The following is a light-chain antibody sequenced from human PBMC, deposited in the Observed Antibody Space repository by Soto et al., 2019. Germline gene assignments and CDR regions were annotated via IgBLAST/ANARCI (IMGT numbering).Light chain of an antibody. CDR2: LGS. CDR1: QSLLHSNGYNY. J-gene: IGKJ1*01. Sequence: DIVMTQSPLSLPVTPGEPASISCRSSQSLLHSNGYNYLDWYLQKPGQSPQLLIYLGSNRASGVPDRFSGSGSGTDFTLKISRVEAEDVGVYYCIQALQTPRTFGQGTRWIS. CDR3: IQALQTPRT. V-gene: IGKV2-28*01.